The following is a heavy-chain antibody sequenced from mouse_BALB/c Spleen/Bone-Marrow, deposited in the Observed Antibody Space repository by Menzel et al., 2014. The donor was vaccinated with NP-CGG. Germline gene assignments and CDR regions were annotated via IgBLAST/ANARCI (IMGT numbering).Heavy chain of an antibody. Sequence: VQLQQSGPGLVKPSQSLSLTCSVTGYSIXSDYYWNWIRQFPGNKLEWMAYIRYDGSNNYNPSLKNRISITRDTSKNQFFLKLNSVTSEDTATYYCARLRGSNYGYFDVWGAGTTVTVSS. CDR2: IRYDGSN. D-gene: IGHD1-1*01. V-gene: IGHV3-6*02. CDR3: ARLRGSNYGYFDV. J-gene: IGHJ1*01. CDR1: GYSIXSDYY.